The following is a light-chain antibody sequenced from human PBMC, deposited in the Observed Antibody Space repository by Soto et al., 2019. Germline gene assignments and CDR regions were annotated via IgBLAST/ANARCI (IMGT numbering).Light chain of an antibody. CDR3: GTWDTSLSAVV. CDR2: DTN. CDR1: SSNIGKNY. J-gene: IGLJ2*01. V-gene: IGLV1-51*01. Sequence: QSVLTQPPSVSAAPGQKVTISCSGASSNIGKNYVSWYQQLPGAAPQRVIFDTNKRPSGIPDRCAGSKSGTSAALDITARQTGDEADYYGGTWDTSLSAVVVGGGTKLTVL.